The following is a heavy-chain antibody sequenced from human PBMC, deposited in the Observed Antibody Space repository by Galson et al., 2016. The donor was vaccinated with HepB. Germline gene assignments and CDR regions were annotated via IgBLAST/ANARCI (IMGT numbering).Heavy chain of an antibody. CDR3: ARAYDFWRGRYYCGMDV. CDR1: GFTVSSNY. V-gene: IGHV3-53*04. CDR2: IYCGGST. D-gene: IGHD3-3*01. Sequence: SLRLSCAASGFTVSSNYMSWVRQAPGKGLEWVSVIYCGGSTYYAATVKGRFTIFRPNSNNTLYLQLNSLRAEDTAVYYCARAYDFWRGRYYCGMDVWGQGTTVTVSS. J-gene: IGHJ6*02.